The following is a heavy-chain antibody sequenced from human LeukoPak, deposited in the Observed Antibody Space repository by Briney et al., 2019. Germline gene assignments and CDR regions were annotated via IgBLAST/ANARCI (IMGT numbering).Heavy chain of an antibody. D-gene: IGHD3-9*01. V-gene: IGHV3-7*01. CDR2: IKQDGSEK. Sequence: GGSLRLSCAASGFTFSSYWMSWVRRAPGKGLEWVANIKQDGSEKYYVDSVKGRCTISRDNAKNSLSLQLNSLRAEDTAVYYCARALLSFGWSAVNDCWGQGTLVTVSS. CDR3: ARALLSFGWSAVNDC. CDR1: GFTFSSYW. J-gene: IGHJ4*02.